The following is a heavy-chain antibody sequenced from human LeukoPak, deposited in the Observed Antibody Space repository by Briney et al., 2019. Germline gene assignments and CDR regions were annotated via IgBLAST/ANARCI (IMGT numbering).Heavy chain of an antibody. V-gene: IGHV4-59*01. J-gene: IGHJ6*03. CDR3: AKGGTTGTTFSAYYYMDV. D-gene: IGHD1-1*01. CDR2: IYYSGST. CDR1: GGSISSYY. Sequence: PSETLPLTCTVSGGSISSYYWSWIRQPPGKGLEWIGYIYYSGSTNYNPSLKSRVTISVDTSKNQFSLKLSSVTAADTAVYYCAKGGTTGTTFSAYYYMDVWGKGTTVTVSS.